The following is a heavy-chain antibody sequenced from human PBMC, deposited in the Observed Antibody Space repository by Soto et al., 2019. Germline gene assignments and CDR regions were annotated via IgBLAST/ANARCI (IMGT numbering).Heavy chain of an antibody. CDR3: ARDISGGYSYGPNLGYYGMNV. Sequence: GASVKVSCKASGYTFTSYAMHWVRQAPGQRLEWMGWINAGNGNTKYSQKFQGRVTITRDTSASTAYMELSSLRSEDTAVYYCARDISGGYSYGPNLGYYGMNVWGQGTTVTVSS. CDR1: GYTFTSYA. V-gene: IGHV1-3*01. CDR2: INAGNGNT. D-gene: IGHD5-18*01. J-gene: IGHJ6*02.